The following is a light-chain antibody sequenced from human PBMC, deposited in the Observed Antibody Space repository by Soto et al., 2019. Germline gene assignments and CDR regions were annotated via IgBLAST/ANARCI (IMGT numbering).Light chain of an antibody. CDR1: QSVSSN. CDR3: QQYNNWPYLT. J-gene: IGKJ1*01. Sequence: EIVMTQSPATLSVSPGERATLSCRASQSVSSNLAWYQQKPGQAPRVLIYGASTRATGIPARFSGSGSGTDFTLTISSLQSEDFAVYYCQQYNNWPYLTFGQGTKVEVK. V-gene: IGKV3-15*01. CDR2: GAS.